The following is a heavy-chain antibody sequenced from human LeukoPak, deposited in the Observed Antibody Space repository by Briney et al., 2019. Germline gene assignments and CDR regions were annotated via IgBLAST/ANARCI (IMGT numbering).Heavy chain of an antibody. D-gene: IGHD6-19*01. CDR2: ISYDGSKK. Sequence: PGRSLRLSCAASGFTFSSYGMHWVRQAPGKGLEWVAIISYDGSKKYYGDSVKGRFTISRDNSKNTLYLQMNSLRAEDTAVYYCSKDFAKGIAVAGTCFDYLGQGTLVTVSS. V-gene: IGHV3-30*18. J-gene: IGHJ4*02. CDR3: SKDFAKGIAVAGTCFDY. CDR1: GFTFSSYG.